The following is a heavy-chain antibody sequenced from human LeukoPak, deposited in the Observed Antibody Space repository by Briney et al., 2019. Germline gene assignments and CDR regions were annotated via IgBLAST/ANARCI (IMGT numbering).Heavy chain of an antibody. J-gene: IGHJ6*02. D-gene: IGHD2-15*01. CDR1: GFTFSSSA. V-gene: IGHV3-23*01. CDR2: ISASGGST. CDR3: ARDEWVVAATNYYYGMDV. Sequence: PGGSLRLSCAASGFTFSSSAMSWVRQVPGKGLEWVSGISASGGSTYYADSVRGRFTISRDNAKNSLYLQMNSLRAEDTAVYYSARDEWVVAATNYYYGMDVWGQGTTVTVSS.